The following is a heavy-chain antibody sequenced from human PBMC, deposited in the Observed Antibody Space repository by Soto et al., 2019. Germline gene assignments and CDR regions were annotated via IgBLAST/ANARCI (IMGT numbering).Heavy chain of an antibody. J-gene: IGHJ4*02. CDR2: IRSKANSYAT. CDR1: GFTFSGSA. Sequence: GGSLRLSCAASGFTFSGSAMHWVRQASGKGLEWVGRIRSKANSYATAYAASVKGRFTISRDDSKNTAYLQMNSLKTEDTAVYYCTRLGGASSPRLGGGVDYWGQGTLVTVSS. CDR3: TRLGGASSPRLGGGVDY. D-gene: IGHD3-16*01. V-gene: IGHV3-73*01.